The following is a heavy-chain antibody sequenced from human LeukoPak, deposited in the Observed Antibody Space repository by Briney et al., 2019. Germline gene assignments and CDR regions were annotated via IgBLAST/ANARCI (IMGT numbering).Heavy chain of an antibody. J-gene: IGHJ4*02. CDR2: IYYSGST. CDR1: GGSISSSSYY. Sequence: SETLSLTCTVSGGSISSSSYYWGWIRQPPGKGLEWIGSIYYSGSTYYNPSLRSRVTISVDTSKNQFSLKLSSVTAADTAVYYCARVGPGTPGFDYWGQGTLVTVSS. D-gene: IGHD2-15*01. CDR3: ARVGPGTPGFDY. V-gene: IGHV4-39*07.